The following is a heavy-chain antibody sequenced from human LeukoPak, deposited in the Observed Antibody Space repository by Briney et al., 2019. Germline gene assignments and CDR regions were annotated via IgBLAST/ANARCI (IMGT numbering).Heavy chain of an antibody. CDR1: GFTFSGYA. J-gene: IGHJ4*02. CDR3: ARGPRYYAFWSGYQGYFDC. V-gene: IGHV3-30-3*01. CDR2: ISYDGSNK. Sequence: GRSLRLSCAASGFTFSGYAMHWVRQAPGKGLEWVAVISYDGSNKYYADSVKDRLTIFRDNSKNAMYVQMNSLRAENTSVYYCARGPRYYAFWSGYQGYFDCWGQGTLVTVSS. D-gene: IGHD3-3*01.